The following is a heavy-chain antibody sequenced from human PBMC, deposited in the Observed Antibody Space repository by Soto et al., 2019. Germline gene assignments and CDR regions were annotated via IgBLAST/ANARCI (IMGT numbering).Heavy chain of an antibody. CDR1: GGTFSSYA. CDR2: IIPIFGTA. Sequence: GASVKVSCKASGGTFSSYAISWVRQAPGQGLEWMGGIIPIFGTANYAKKFQGSVTITADKSTSTAYMELSSLRSEDTAVYYCAARYSGYDTEPSYGMDVWGQGTTVTVSS. D-gene: IGHD5-12*01. V-gene: IGHV1-69*06. CDR3: AARYSGYDTEPSYGMDV. J-gene: IGHJ6*02.